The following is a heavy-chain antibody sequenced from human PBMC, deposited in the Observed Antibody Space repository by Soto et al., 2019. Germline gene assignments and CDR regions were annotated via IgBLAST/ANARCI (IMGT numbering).Heavy chain of an antibody. D-gene: IGHD6-19*01. CDR3: ARGRISGWYRRRNWFDH. CDR2: INHSGST. J-gene: IGHJ5*02. Sequence: SETLSLTCAVYGGSFSGYYWSWIRQPPGKGLEWIGEINHSGSTNYNPSLKSRVTISVDTSKNQFSLKLSSVTAADTAVYYCARGRISGWYRRRNWFDHWGQGTLVTVSS. CDR1: GGSFSGYY. V-gene: IGHV4-34*01.